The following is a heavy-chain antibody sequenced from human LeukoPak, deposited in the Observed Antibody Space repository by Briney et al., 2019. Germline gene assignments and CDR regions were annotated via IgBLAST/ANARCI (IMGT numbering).Heavy chain of an antibody. CDR2: ISYSGRT. D-gene: IGHD1-1*01. Sequence: PSETLSLTCTVSGGSISSTSYHWAWIRQPPGKGLEWIGSISYSGRTYYHPSLESRVTISVDTSKNHFSLKVISVTAADTALYYCARRHSTGWYERWGQGTLVTVSS. CDR3: ARRHSTGWYER. CDR1: GGSISSTSYH. V-gene: IGHV4-39*01. J-gene: IGHJ5*02.